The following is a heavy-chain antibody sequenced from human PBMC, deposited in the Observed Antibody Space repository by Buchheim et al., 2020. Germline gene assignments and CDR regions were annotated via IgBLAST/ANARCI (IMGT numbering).Heavy chain of an antibody. D-gene: IGHD4-17*01. J-gene: IGHJ4*02. V-gene: IGHV4-4*02. Sequence: QVQLQESGPGLVKPSGTLSLTCAVSGDSTTSSHWWSWVRQPPGKGLEWIGEIYRSGSTYYNPSLKSPVTISVDKSKNQFSLILSSVTAADTAVYYCARAKYGDDFDYWGQGTL. CDR2: IYRSGST. CDR3: ARAKYGDDFDY. CDR1: GDSTTSSHW.